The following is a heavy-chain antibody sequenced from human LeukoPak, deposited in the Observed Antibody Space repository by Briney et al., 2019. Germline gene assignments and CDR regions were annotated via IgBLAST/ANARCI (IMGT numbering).Heavy chain of an antibody. D-gene: IGHD6-13*01. V-gene: IGHV3-72*01. J-gene: IGHJ4*02. Sequence: PGGSLRLSCAASGFTFSDHYMDWVRQAPGKGLEWVGRTRNKANSYTTEYAASVKGRFTISRDDSKNSLYLQMNSLKTEDTAVYYCAKEGRIAAGTGDYFDYWGQGTLVTVSS. CDR3: AKEGRIAAGTGDYFDY. CDR2: TRNKANSYTT. CDR1: GFTFSDHY.